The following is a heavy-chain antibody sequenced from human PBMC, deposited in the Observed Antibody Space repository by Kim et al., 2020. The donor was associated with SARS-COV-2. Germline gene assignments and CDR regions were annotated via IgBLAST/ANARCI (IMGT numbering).Heavy chain of an antibody. D-gene: IGHD6-13*01. J-gene: IGHJ4*02. CDR2: ISYTGSA. CDR1: GGSIGRSTYS. Sequence: SETLSLTCTVSGGSIGRSTYSWGWIRQPPGKGPEWIGSISYTGSAYYSPSLSSRVTISVDTSKNKFSLRLNSVTAADTAVYYCASHDSTWIWGQGTQVTVSS. V-gene: IGHV4-39*01. CDR3: ASHDSTWI.